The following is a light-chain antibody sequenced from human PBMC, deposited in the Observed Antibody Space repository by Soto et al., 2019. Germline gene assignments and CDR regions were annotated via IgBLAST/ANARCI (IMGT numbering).Light chain of an antibody. CDR1: SSNIGSNY. Sequence: QSVLTQPPSASGTPGQRVTLSFSGGSSNIGSNYAYWYRQLPGTAPKLVIYANSQRPSGVTDRFSGSKSGTSASLAISGLRSEDEADYYCATWEDSLRGVLFGGGTTLTVL. V-gene: IGLV1-47*01. CDR2: ANS. CDR3: ATWEDSLRGVL. J-gene: IGLJ2*01.